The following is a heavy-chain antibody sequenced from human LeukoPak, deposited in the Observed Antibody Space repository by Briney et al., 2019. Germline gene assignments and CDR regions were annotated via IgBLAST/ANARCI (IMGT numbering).Heavy chain of an antibody. Sequence: PGGSLRLSCAASGFTFSSYAMHWVRQAPGKGLEWVAVISYDRSNKYYADSVKGRFTISRDNSKNTLYLQMNSLRAEDTAVYYCARVSLQWLFSLYYFDYWGQGTLVTVSS. CDR2: ISYDRSNK. J-gene: IGHJ4*02. V-gene: IGHV3-30*04. CDR1: GFTFSSYA. CDR3: ARVSLQWLFSLYYFDY. D-gene: IGHD3-22*01.